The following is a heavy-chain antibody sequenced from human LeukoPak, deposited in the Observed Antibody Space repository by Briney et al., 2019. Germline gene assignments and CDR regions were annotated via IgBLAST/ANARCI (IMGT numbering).Heavy chain of an antibody. V-gene: IGHV3-23*01. CDR2: ISGSGGST. Sequence: GGSLRLSCAASGFTFSSYGMSWVRQAPGKGLEWVSAISGSGGSTYYADSVKGRFTISRDNSKNTLYLQMNSLRAEDTAVYYCAKDVLRYFDWLLYSSDYWGQGTLVTVSS. J-gene: IGHJ4*02. CDR1: GFTFSSYG. D-gene: IGHD3-9*01. CDR3: AKDVLRYFDWLLYSSDY.